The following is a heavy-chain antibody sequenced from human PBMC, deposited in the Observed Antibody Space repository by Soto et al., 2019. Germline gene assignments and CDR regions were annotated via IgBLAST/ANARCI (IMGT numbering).Heavy chain of an antibody. J-gene: IGHJ4*02. CDR1: GGSISSSSYY. D-gene: IGHD6-19*01. V-gene: IGHV4-39*01. CDR2: IYYSGST. CDR3: ARREIAVAETASFDY. Sequence: SETLSLTCTVSGGSISSSSYYWGWIRQPPGKGLEWIGSIYYSGSTYYNPSLKSRVTISVDTSKNQFSLKLSSVTAADTAVYYCARREIAVAETASFDYWGQGTLVNVSS.